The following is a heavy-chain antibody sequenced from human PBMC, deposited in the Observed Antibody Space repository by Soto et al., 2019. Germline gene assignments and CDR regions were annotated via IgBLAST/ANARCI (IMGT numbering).Heavy chain of an antibody. V-gene: IGHV3-53*01. CDR2: IYSGGST. CDR3: ASEILYGDSTSFDY. Sequence: VGSLRLSCAASGFTVSSNYMSWVRQAPGKGLEWVSVIYSGGSTYYADSVKGRFTISRDNSKNTLYLQMNSLRAEDTAVYYCASEILYGDSTSFDYWGQGTLVTVSS. J-gene: IGHJ4*02. D-gene: IGHD4-17*01. CDR1: GFTVSSNY.